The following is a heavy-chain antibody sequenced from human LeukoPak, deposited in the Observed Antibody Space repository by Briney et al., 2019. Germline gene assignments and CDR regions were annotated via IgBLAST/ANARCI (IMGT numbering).Heavy chain of an antibody. CDR2: ISSSGSTI. Sequence: HPGGSLRLSCAASGFTLSNAWMNWVRQAPGKGLEWVSYISSSGSTIYYADSVKGRFTISRDNAKNSLYLQMNSLRAEDTAVYYCARDSGNYLDAFDIWGQGTMVTVSS. D-gene: IGHD1-7*01. V-gene: IGHV3-48*04. CDR1: GFTLSNAW. CDR3: ARDSGNYLDAFDI. J-gene: IGHJ3*02.